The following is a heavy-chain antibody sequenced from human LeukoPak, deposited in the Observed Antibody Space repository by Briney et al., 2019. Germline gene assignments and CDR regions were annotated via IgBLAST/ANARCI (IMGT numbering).Heavy chain of an antibody. CDR2: IRSKTNSYAT. CDR1: GFTFSGSA. CDR3: TSLDYGDPPNTFDY. D-gene: IGHD4-17*01. J-gene: IGHJ4*02. V-gene: IGHV3-73*01. Sequence: PGGSLRLSCAASGFTFSGSAMHWVRQASGKGLEWVARIRSKTNSYATAYAASVKGRFTISRDDSKNTAYLQMNSLKTEDTAVYYCTSLDYGDPPNTFDYWGQGTLVTVSS.